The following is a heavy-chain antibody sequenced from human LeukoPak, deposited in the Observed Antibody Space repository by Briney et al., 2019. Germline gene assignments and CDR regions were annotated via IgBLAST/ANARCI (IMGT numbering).Heavy chain of an antibody. Sequence: SETLSLTCAVYGGSFSGYHWNWIRQPPGKGLEWIGEINHSGSANYNPSLKSRVTMSVDTSKNQSSLKLSSVTAADTAVYYCAREFIVVVPAASRLYYYYMDVWGKGTTVTVSS. CDR3: AREFIVVVPAASRLYYYYMDV. CDR1: GGSFSGYH. CDR2: INHSGSA. D-gene: IGHD2-2*01. V-gene: IGHV4-34*01. J-gene: IGHJ6*03.